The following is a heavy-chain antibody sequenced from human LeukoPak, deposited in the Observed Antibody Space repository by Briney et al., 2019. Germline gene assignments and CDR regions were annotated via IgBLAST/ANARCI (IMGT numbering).Heavy chain of an antibody. CDR3: ASTHSSGWYDDWFDP. CDR1: GGTFSSYA. V-gene: IGHV1-69*05. Sequence: SVKVSCKASGGTFSSYAISWVRQAPGQGLEWMGRIIPIFGTANYAQKFQGRVTITTDESTSTAYMELSSLRSEDTALYYCASTHSSGWYDDWFDPWGQGTLVTVSS. D-gene: IGHD6-19*01. J-gene: IGHJ5*02. CDR2: IIPIFGTA.